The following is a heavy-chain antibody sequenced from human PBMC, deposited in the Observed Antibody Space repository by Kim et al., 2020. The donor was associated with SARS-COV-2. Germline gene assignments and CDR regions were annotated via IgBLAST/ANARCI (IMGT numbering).Heavy chain of an antibody. CDR1: GFTFSSYS. J-gene: IGHJ6*02. Sequence: GGSLRLSRAASGFTFSSYSMNWVRQAPGKGLEWVSSISSSSSYIYYADSVKGRFTISRDNAKNSLYLQMNSLRAEDTAVYYCARDYYSGYDFESYYYYGMDVWGQGTTVTVSS. CDR2: ISSSSSYI. CDR3: ARDYYSGYDFESYYYYGMDV. D-gene: IGHD5-12*01. V-gene: IGHV3-21*01.